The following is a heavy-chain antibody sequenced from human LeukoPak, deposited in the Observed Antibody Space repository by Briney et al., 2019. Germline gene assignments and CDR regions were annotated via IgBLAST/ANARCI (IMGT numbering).Heavy chain of an antibody. D-gene: IGHD3-3*01. V-gene: IGHV4-61*09. CDR1: GGYNSSGNDY. J-gene: IGHJ4*02. Sequence: SQTLSLTCTVSGGYNSSGNDYGRWIRQPAGKGLEWIGHIYTGGSTNYNPSLKSRVTISVDTSKNQFSLNLSSMTAADTAVYYCARDSLYNFWSGYYHTTYYFDYWGQGTLVTVSS. CDR2: IYTGGST. CDR3: ARDSLYNFWSGYYHTTYYFDY.